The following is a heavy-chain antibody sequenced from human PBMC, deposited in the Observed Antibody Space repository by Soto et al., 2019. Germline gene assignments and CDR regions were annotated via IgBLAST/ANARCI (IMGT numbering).Heavy chain of an antibody. V-gene: IGHV1-45*02. Sequence: QMQLVQSGAEVKKTGSTVTVSCKALGNTFTYRYLHWVRQAPGQALEWMGWITPFSGDVHYAQKCQERVTITRDRSINTADMRMSSLRSEDTAVYYCAGGGAGSGPFTWELPDYWGQGTLVTVSS. D-gene: IGHD1-26*01. CDR3: AGGGAGSGPFTWELPDY. CDR1: GNTFTYRY. CDR2: ITPFSGDV. J-gene: IGHJ4*02.